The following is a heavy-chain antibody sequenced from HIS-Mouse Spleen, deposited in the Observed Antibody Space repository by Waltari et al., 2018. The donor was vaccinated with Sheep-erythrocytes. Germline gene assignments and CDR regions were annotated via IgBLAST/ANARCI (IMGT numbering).Heavy chain of an antibody. D-gene: IGHD1-26*01. CDR2: ISSSSSYI. V-gene: IGHV3-21*01. CDR3: ARVASGATFDY. CDR1: GFTFSSYS. J-gene: IGHJ4*02. Sequence: EVQLVESGGGLVKPGGSLRLSCAASGFTFSSYSMNWVSQAPGKGLELVSSISSSSSYIYYADSVKGRFTISRDNAKNSLYLQMNSLRAEDTAVYYCARVASGATFDYWGQGTLVTVSS.